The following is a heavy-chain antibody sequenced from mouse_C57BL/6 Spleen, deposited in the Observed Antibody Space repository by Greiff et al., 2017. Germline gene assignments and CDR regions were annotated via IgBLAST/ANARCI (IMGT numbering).Heavy chain of an antibody. CDR2: IYPGDGDT. V-gene: IGHV1-82*01. Sequence: QVQLQQSGPELVKPGASVKISCKASGYAFSSSWMNWVKQRPGKGLAWIGRIYPGDGDTNYNGKVKGKDTLTADKSSSTAYMQLSSLTSEDSAVYFCARSDDGYYPYWYFDVWGTGTTVTVSS. CDR3: ARSDDGYYPYWYFDV. J-gene: IGHJ1*03. CDR1: GYAFSSSW. D-gene: IGHD2-3*01.